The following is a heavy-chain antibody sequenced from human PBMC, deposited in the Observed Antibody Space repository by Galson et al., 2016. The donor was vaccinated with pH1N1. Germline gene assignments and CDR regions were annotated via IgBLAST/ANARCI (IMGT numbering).Heavy chain of an antibody. Sequence: QSGAEVKKPGESLKISCKGSGHKFTSSWIGWVRQMPGKGLEWMGIIYLGGSLIRYRPSFQGQVTISADKSVNIVDLECGSLKASDTAMYYCVRQNDYGDYRGDAFDIWGQGTMVTVSS. CDR3: VRQNDYGDYRGDAFDI. D-gene: IGHD4-17*01. J-gene: IGHJ3*02. CDR1: GHKFTSSW. CDR2: IYLGGSLI. V-gene: IGHV5-51*01.